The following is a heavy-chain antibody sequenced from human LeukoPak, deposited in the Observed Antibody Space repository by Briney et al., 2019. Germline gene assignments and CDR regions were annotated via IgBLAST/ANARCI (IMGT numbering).Heavy chain of an antibody. Sequence: SVKVSCKAAGGTFSSYAINWVRQAPGQGLEWMGGIIPIFGTANYAQKFQGRVTITADESTSTAYMELSSLRSEDTAVYYCARVYYDILTGTQTHFDYWGQGTLVTVSS. CDR3: ARVYYDILTGTQTHFDY. J-gene: IGHJ4*02. D-gene: IGHD3-9*01. CDR2: IIPIFGTA. CDR1: GGTFSSYA. V-gene: IGHV1-69*13.